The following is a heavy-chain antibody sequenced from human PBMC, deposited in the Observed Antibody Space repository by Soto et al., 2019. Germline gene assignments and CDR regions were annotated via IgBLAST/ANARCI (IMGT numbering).Heavy chain of an antibody. V-gene: IGHV1-46*01. CDR1: GYSFTSYN. CDR3: ARVWSKLWPPNYGMDV. J-gene: IGHJ6*02. Sequence: QVQLVQSGAEVKNPGASVRLSCKASGYSFTSYNVHWVRQAPGQGLEGMGIINPSFGGTTYAQNFQGRVTMTRVTSTATVYMELTSLRSEDTAMYYCARVWSKLWPPNYGMDVWGQGTTVTVSS. CDR2: INPSFGGT. D-gene: IGHD3-10*01.